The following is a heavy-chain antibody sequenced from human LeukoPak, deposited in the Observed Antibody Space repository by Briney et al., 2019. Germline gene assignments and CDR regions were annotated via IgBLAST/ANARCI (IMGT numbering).Heavy chain of an antibody. Sequence: PGGSLRLSCAASGFTFSSYAMSWVRQAPGKGLEWVSAVTGSGGSTYYADSVRGRFTISRDNSKNTLFLQLDSLRVEDTAVYYSAKEDPAIILGIDYWGQGALVIVSS. V-gene: IGHV3-23*01. J-gene: IGHJ4*02. CDR1: GFTFSSYA. D-gene: IGHD5-18*01. CDR2: VTGSGGST. CDR3: AKEDPAIILGIDY.